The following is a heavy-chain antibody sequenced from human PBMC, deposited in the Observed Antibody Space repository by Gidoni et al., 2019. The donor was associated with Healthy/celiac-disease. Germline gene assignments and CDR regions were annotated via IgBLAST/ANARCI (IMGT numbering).Heavy chain of an antibody. J-gene: IGHJ6*02. D-gene: IGHD5-12*01. Sequence: QVQLQESGTGLVKPSQTLSLTCTVSGCSISSCRYYWSWIRQPAGKGLEWIGRIYTSGSTNYNPALKSRVTISVDTSKNQFSLKLSSVTAADTAVYYCARDRLRDYYYYGMDVWGQGTTVTVSS. CDR2: IYTSGST. CDR3: ARDRLRDYYYYGMDV. CDR1: GCSISSCRYY. V-gene: IGHV4-61*02.